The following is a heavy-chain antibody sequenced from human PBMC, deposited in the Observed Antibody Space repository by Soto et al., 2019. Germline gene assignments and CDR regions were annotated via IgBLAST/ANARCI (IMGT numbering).Heavy chain of an antibody. CDR3: AKYSRMAPVSYYYGLAV. Sequence: HPGGSLRLSCAASGFTFDDYAMHWVRQAPGKGLEWVSGISWNSGSIGYADSVKGRFTISRDNAKNSLYLQMNSLRAEDTALYYCAKYSRMAPVSYYYGLAVCGPGTTVVVSS. CDR1: GFTFDDYA. D-gene: IGHD2-8*01. J-gene: IGHJ6*02. CDR2: ISWNSGSI. V-gene: IGHV3-9*01.